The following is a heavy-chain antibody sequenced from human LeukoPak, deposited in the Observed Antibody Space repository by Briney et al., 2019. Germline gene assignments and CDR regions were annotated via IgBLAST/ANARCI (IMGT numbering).Heavy chain of an antibody. CDR1: GFSFNSFS. CDR3: ASAGSGRY. Sequence: GVSVRLSCAASGFSFNSFSMKWLRQAPGKEREGVSYISSSSTTIYYADHVKVRFTISRDNAKKSLYLQMNSLRDEDTAVSFCASAGSGRYWGQRTLVTASS. D-gene: IGHD6-19*01. J-gene: IGHJ4*02. CDR2: ISSSSTTI. V-gene: IGHV3-48*02.